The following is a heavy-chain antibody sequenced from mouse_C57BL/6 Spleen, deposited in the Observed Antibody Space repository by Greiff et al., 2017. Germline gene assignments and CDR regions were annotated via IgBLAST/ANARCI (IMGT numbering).Heavy chain of an antibody. CDR1: GYTFTSYW. CDR3: ANGGTGSSLFGY. CDR2: IDPSDSYT. D-gene: IGHD1-1*01. V-gene: IGHV1-50*01. Sequence: QVQLQQPGAELVKPGASVKLSCKASGYTFTSYWMQWVKQRPGQGLEWIGEIDPSDSYTNYNQKFKGKATLTVDTSSSTAYMQLSILTSEDSAVYYCANGGTGSSLFGYWGQGTSVTVSS. J-gene: IGHJ4*01.